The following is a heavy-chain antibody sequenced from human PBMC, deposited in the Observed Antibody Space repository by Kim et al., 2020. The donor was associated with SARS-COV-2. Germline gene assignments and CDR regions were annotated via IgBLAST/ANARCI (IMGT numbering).Heavy chain of an antibody. CDR2: INHSGST. D-gene: IGHD3-10*01. V-gene: IGHV4-34*01. J-gene: IGHJ6*02. Sequence: ETLSLTCAVYGGSFSGYYWSWIRQPPGKGLEWIGEINHSGSTNYNPSLKSRVTISVDTSKNQFSLKLSSVTAADTAVYYCARGGPNPYGSGSLYYYYYYGMDVWGQGTTVTVSS. CDR1: GGSFSGYY. CDR3: ARGGPNPYGSGSLYYYYYYGMDV.